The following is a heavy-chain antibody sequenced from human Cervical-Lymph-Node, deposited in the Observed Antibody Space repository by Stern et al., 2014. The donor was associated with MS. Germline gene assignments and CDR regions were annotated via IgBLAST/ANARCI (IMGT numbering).Heavy chain of an antibody. CDR2: INPNSGET. CDR3: ARDEGTVTSPDI. J-gene: IGHJ3*02. V-gene: IGHV1-2*02. Sequence: QVQLVQSGAEVKKPGASVKVSCKASGYSFTGYYMHWVRQAPGQGLEWMGWINPNSGETKYAQKFQGRVTMTRGTSVSTAYLTSDDTAVYYCARDEGTVTSPDIWGQGTMVTVSS. CDR1: GYSFTGYY. D-gene: IGHD4-17*01.